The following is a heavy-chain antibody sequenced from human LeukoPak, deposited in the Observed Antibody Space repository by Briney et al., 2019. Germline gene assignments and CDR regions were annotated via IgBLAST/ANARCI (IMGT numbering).Heavy chain of an antibody. CDR1: GFTFSSYG. CDR2: IQYDGSIE. D-gene: IGHD1-14*01. V-gene: IGHV3-30*02. CDR3: ARAEPVDAFDI. J-gene: IGHJ3*02. Sequence: GGSLRLSCTASGFTFSSYGMHWVRQAPGRGLEGVAAIQYDGSIEYYADSVKGRFTISRDQSKNTLFLQVNSLRAEDTAVYYCARAEPVDAFDIWGQGTMVTVSS.